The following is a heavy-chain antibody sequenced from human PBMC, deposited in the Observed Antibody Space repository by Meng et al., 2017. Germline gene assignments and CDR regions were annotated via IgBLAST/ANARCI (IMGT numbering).Heavy chain of an antibody. Sequence: SETLSLTCTVSGGSISSGSYYWSWIRQPAGKGLEWIGRIYTSGSTNYNPSLKSRVTILVDTSKNQFSLKLSSVTAADTAVYYCARGVVAAAIWGQGTLVTVSS. D-gene: IGHD2-2*01. CDR1: GGSISSGSYY. V-gene: IGHV4-61*02. CDR3: ARGVVAAAI. J-gene: IGHJ4*02. CDR2: IYTSGST.